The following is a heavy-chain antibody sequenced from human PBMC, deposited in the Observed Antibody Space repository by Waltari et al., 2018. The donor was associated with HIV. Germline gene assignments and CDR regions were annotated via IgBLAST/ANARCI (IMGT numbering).Heavy chain of an antibody. CDR2: INYDGGDK. V-gene: IGHV3-7*01. CDR3: AREPF. J-gene: IGHJ4*02. CDR1: GFTFSNYG. Sequence: EVHLVESGGGLVQPGGSLRLSCRGSGFTFSNYGMSWVRQAPGKGPEWVASINYDGGDKYYVDSVKGRVTISRENGKNSLYLQMSSLRVEDTAVYYCAREPFWGQGILVTVSS.